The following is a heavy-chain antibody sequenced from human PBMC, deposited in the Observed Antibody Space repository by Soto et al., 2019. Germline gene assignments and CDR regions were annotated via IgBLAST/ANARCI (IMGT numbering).Heavy chain of an antibody. D-gene: IGHD3-10*01. Sequence: SETLSLTCAVSGGSITSSGYSWTWIRQPPGKGLEWIGYIYHTGTTYYNPSLKSRLTISLDRSKNHFSLKLTSVTAADTAVYFCSREVLIIRGAGGMDVWGQGTTVAVSS. CDR3: SREVLIIRGAGGMDV. CDR2: IYHTGTT. V-gene: IGHV4-30-2*01. J-gene: IGHJ6*02. CDR1: GGSITSSGYS.